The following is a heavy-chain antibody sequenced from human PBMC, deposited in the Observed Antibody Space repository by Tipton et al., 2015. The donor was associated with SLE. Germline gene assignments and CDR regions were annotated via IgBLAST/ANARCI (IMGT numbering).Heavy chain of an antibody. CDR3: SRAVYDWNYGEGFYYYMDV. D-gene: IGHD1-7*01. J-gene: IGHJ6*03. CDR1: GFTFSNYA. V-gene: IGHV3-33*08. CDR2: IWHDGSDE. Sequence: SLRLSCAASGFTFSNYAMHWVRQAPGKGLGWVAIIWHDGSDEYVADSVKGRFTISRDNSKNTLYLQMNTLQTEDTAMYYCSRAVYDWNYGEGFYYYMDVLGQGTTVTVSS.